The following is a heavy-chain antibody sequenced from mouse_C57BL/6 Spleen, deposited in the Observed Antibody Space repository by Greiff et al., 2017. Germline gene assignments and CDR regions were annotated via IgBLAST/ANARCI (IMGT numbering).Heavy chain of an antibody. CDR1: GYTFTDYN. CDR2: INPNNGGT. Sequence: EVQLQQPGPELVKPGASVKMSCKASGYTFTDYNMHWVKQSHGKSLEWIGYINPNNGGTSSNQKFKGKATLTVNKSSSTAYMELRSLTSEDSAVYYCARRADGIYAMDYWGQGTSVTVSS. D-gene: IGHD2-3*01. V-gene: IGHV1-22*01. CDR3: ARRADGIYAMDY. J-gene: IGHJ4*01.